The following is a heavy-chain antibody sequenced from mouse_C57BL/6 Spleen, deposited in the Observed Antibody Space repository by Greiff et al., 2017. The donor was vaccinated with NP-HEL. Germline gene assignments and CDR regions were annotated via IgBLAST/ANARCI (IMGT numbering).Heavy chain of an antibody. D-gene: IGHD1-1*01. CDR2: FDTNGGSN. CDR3: ARPDGSSPYYYAMDD. J-gene: IGHJ4*01. V-gene: IGHV1-72*01. Sequence: QVQLQQPGAELVKPGASLKLSCTASGYTFTSYWMHWLNQRPGRGLVWIGRFDTNGGSNKYNATFKSKATLTVDKPSSTAYMQLSSLTSEDAAVNYCARPDGSSPYYYAMDDWGQGTSVTVSS. CDR1: GYTFTSYW.